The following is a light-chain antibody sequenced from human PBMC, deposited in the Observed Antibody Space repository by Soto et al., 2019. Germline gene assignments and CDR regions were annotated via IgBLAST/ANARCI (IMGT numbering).Light chain of an antibody. J-gene: IGLJ1*01. CDR1: RSDIGDSNF. Sequence: QSVLTQPASVSGSPGQSVTISCTGPRSDIGDSNFISWYQQSPGKAPRLLIYEVNNRPSGVSGRFSGSKAGNTASLTISGLLEDDEADYFCASFRSGTILVFGSGTKLTVL. CDR2: EVN. V-gene: IGLV2-14*01. CDR3: ASFRSGTILV.